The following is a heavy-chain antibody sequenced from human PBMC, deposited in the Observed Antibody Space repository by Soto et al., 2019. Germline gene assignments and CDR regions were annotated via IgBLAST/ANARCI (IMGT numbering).Heavy chain of an antibody. J-gene: IGHJ4*02. CDR1: GGSISSYY. CDR2: IYYSGST. Sequence: QVQLQESGPGLVKPSETLSLTCTVSGGSISSYYWSWIRQPPGKGLEWIGYIYYSGSTNYNPSLKSAVTISVDTPKNQFALKAGSVTAADAAVYYCARRYGRYFDYWGQGTPVTVSS. V-gene: IGHV4-59*08. CDR3: ARRYGRYFDY. D-gene: IGHD4-17*01.